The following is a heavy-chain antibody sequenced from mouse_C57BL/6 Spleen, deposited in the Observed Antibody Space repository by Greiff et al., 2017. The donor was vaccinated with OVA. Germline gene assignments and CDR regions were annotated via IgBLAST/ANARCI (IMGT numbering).Heavy chain of an antibody. D-gene: IGHD4-1*01. J-gene: IGHJ2*01. CDR1: GYTFTSYW. CDR3: ARVNWDGGEDY. CDR2: IDPSASYT. Sequence: QVQLQQPGAELVMPGASVKLSCKASGYTFTSYWMHWVKQRPGQGLEWIGEIDPSASYTNYNQKFKGKSTLTVDKSSSTAYMQLSSLTSEDSAVYYCARVNWDGGEDYWGQGTTLTVSS. V-gene: IGHV1-69*01.